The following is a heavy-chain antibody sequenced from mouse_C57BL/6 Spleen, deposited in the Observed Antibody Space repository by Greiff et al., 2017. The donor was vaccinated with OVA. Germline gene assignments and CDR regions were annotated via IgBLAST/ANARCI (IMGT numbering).Heavy chain of an antibody. CDR3: ARGGYYGSSWYYFDY. CDR1: GFTFSDYG. J-gene: IGHJ2*01. Sequence: EVQLVESGGGLVKPGGSLKLSCAASGFTFSDYGMHWVRQAPEKGLEWVAYISSGSSTIYYADTVKGRFTISRDNAKNTLFLQMTSLRSEDTAMYYCARGGYYGSSWYYFDYWGQGTTLTVSS. D-gene: IGHD1-1*01. V-gene: IGHV5-17*01. CDR2: ISSGSSTI.